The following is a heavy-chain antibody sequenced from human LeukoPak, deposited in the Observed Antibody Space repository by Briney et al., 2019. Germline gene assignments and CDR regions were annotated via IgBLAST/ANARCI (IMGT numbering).Heavy chain of an antibody. D-gene: IGHD3-22*01. CDR3: AKTANAPMTH. CDR1: GFTFSSYA. Sequence: GGSLRLSCAASGFTFSSYAKSWVRQAPGKGLEWVSAISGTSGSTYYADSVKGRFTISRDNSKNTLYLQMNSLRAEDTAVYYCAKTANAPMTHWGQGTLVTVSS. V-gene: IGHV3-23*01. CDR2: ISGTSGST. J-gene: IGHJ4*02.